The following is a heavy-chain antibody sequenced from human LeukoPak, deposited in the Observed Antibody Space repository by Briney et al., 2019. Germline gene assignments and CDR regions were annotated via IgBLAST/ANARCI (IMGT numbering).Heavy chain of an antibody. CDR2: ISSSSSYI. D-gene: IGHD2-15*01. J-gene: IGHJ6*03. CDR3: ARDPGWSGYYYMDV. Sequence: GGSLRLSCAASGFTFSSYSMNWVRQAPGKGLEWVSSISSSSSYIYYADSVKGRFTISRDNAKNSLYLQMNSLRAEDTAVYYCARDPGWSGYYYMDVWGKGTTVTVSS. CDR1: GFTFSSYS. V-gene: IGHV3-21*01.